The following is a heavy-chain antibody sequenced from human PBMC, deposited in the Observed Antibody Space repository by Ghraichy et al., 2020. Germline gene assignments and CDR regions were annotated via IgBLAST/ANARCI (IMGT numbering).Heavy chain of an antibody. D-gene: IGHD4-11*01. CDR1: GGSISSGGYY. V-gene: IGHV4-31*03. CDR3: ARYSNSRHYGMDV. J-gene: IGHJ6*02. Sequence: SETLSLTCTVSGGSISSGGYYWSWIRQHPGKGLEWIGYIYYSGSTYYNPSLKSRVTISVDTSKNQFSLKLSSVTAADTAVYYCARYSNSRHYGMDVWGQGTTVTVSS. CDR2: IYYSGST.